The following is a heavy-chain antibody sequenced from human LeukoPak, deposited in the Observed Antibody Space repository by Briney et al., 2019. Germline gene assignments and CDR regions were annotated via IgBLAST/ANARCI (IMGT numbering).Heavy chain of an antibody. CDR3: ARLRIKWELIGAFDI. CDR2: ISAYNGNT. D-gene: IGHD1-26*01. J-gene: IGHJ3*02. Sequence: GSVKVSCKASGGTFSSYAISWVRQAPGQGLEWMGWISAYNGNTNYAQKLQGRVTMTTDTSTSTAYMELRSLRSDDTAVYYCARLRIKWELIGAFDIWGQGTMVTVSS. CDR1: GGTFSSYA. V-gene: IGHV1-18*01.